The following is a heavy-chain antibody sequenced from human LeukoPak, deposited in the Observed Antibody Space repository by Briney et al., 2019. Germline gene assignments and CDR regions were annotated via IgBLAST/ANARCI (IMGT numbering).Heavy chain of an antibody. V-gene: IGHV3-53*01. CDR3: ARRAGAYSHPYDY. CDR2: IYSDNT. J-gene: IGHJ4*02. Sequence: LSGGSLRLSCTVSGFTVSSNSMSWVRQAPGKGLEWVSFIYSDNTHYSDSVKGRFIISRDNSKNTLYLQMNSLRAEDTAVYYCARRAGAYSHPYDYWGQGTLVTVSS. CDR1: GFTVSSNS. D-gene: IGHD4/OR15-4a*01.